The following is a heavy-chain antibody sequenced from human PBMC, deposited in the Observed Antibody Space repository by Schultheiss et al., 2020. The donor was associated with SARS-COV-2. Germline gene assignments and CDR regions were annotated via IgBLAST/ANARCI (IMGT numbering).Heavy chain of an antibody. J-gene: IGHJ3*02. CDR1: GGSISSYY. D-gene: IGHD4-23*01. V-gene: IGHV4-59*12. CDR2: IYHSGST. CDR3: ARSGGVTHDAFDI. Sequence: SQTLSLTCTVSGGSISSYYWSWIRQPPGKGLEWIGYIYHSGSTYYNPSLKSRVTISVDRSKNQFSLKLSSVTAADTAVYYCARSGGVTHDAFDIWGQGTMVTVSS.